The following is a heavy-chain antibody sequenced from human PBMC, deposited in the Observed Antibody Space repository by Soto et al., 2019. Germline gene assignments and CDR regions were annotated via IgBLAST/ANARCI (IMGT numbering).Heavy chain of an antibody. CDR1: GFTFSGYG. D-gene: IGHD2-15*01. V-gene: IGHV3-33*01. Sequence: QVQLVESGGGVVQPGRSLRLSCVASGFTFSGYGMHWVRQAPGKGLEWVAIIRYDGSNIYYADSVRGRFAISRDNSKNTLFLQMDSLGAEDTAVYYCARDGGGGTALLGYLGYWGQGALVTGSS. J-gene: IGHJ4*02. CDR2: IRYDGSNI. CDR3: ARDGGGGTALLGYLGY.